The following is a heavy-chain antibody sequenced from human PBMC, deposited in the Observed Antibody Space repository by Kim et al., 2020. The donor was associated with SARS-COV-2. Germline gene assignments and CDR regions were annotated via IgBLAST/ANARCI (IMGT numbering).Heavy chain of an antibody. CDR1: GGTFSSYA. J-gene: IGHJ4*02. Sequence: SVKVSCKASGGTFSSYAISWVRQAPGQGLEWMGGIIPIFGTANYAQKFQGRVTITADESTSTAYMELSSLRSEDTAVYYCAVNMEDYYGSGSPFDYWGQGTLVTVSS. V-gene: IGHV1-69*13. CDR2: IIPIFGTA. D-gene: IGHD3-10*01. CDR3: AVNMEDYYGSGSPFDY.